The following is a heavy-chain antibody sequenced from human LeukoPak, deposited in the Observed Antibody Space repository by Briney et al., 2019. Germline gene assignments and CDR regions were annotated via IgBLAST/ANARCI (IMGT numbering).Heavy chain of an antibody. CDR2: IYYSGST. V-gene: IGHV4-39*07. CDR3: ARAEMTYCGGDCYPAAFDI. CDR1: GGSISSSTYY. Sequence: SETLSLTCTVSGGSISSSTYYWGWIRQPPGKGLEWIGSIYYSGSTYYNPSLKSRVTISVDKSKNQFSLKLSSVTAADTAVYYCARAEMTYCGGDCYPAAFDIWGQGTMVTVSS. D-gene: IGHD2-21*02. J-gene: IGHJ3*02.